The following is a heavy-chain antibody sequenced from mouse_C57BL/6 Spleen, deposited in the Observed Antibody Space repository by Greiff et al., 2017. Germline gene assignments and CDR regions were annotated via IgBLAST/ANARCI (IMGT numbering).Heavy chain of an antibody. V-gene: IGHV1-59*01. D-gene: IGHD2-2*01. Sequence: QVQLKQPGAELVRPGTSVKLSCKASGYTFTSYWMHWVKQRHGQGLEWIGVIDPSDSYTNYNQKFKGKATLTVDTSSSTAYMQLSSLTSEDSAVYYCARGRDYGYDGGFAYWGQGTLVTVSA. CDR2: IDPSDSYT. CDR1: GYTFTSYW. CDR3: ARGRDYGYDGGFAY. J-gene: IGHJ3*01.